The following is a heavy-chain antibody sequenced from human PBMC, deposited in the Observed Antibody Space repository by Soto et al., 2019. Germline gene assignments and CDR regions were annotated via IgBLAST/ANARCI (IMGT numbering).Heavy chain of an antibody. D-gene: IGHD6-13*01. CDR1: GFTFSSYG. CDR3: ARDYPGCGYSSSCPIDY. J-gene: IGHJ4*02. CDR2: IWYDGSNK. V-gene: IGHV3-33*01. Sequence: QVQLVESGGGVVQPGRSLRLSCAASGFTFSSYGMHWVRQAPGKGLEWAAVIWYDGSNKYYADSVKGRFTISRDNSKNTLYLQMNSLRAEDTAVYYCARDYPGCGYSSSCPIDYWGQGTLVTVSS.